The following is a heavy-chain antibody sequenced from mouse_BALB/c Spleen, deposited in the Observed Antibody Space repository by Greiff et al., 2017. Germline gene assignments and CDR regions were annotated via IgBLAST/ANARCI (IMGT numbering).Heavy chain of an antibody. CDR1: GFAFSSYD. D-gene: IGHD2-10*02. V-gene: IGHV5-12-1*01. CDR2: ISSGGGST. Sequence: EVKVVESGGGLVKPGGSLKLSCAASGFAFSSYDMSWVRQTPEKRLEWVAYISSGGGSTYYPDTVKGRFTISRDNAKNTLYLQMSSLKSEDTAMYYCARLGYGNYDFDYWGQGTTLTVSS. J-gene: IGHJ2*01. CDR3: ARLGYGNYDFDY.